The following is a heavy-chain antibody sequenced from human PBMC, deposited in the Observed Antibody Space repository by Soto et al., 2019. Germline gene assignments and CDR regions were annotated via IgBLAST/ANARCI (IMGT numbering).Heavy chain of an antibody. J-gene: IGHJ6*01. V-gene: IGHV4-61*01. CDR3: ARGPGISCTSCPRYYYGMDV. D-gene: IGHD2-2*01. CDR1: GGSVSIGSYY. Sequence: SETLSLTCTFSGGSVSIGSYYWSWIRQPPGKGLEWIGYIYYSGSTNYNPSLKSRVTISVDTYKNQFSLKLSSVTAADTAVYYCARGPGISCTSCPRYYYGMDVWGQGTTVTVSS. CDR2: IYYSGST.